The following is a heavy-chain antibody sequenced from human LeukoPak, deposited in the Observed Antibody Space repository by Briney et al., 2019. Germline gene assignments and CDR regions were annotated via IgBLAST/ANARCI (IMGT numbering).Heavy chain of an antibody. D-gene: IGHD4-23*01. Sequence: EASVKVSCKASGYTFTNYYMHWVRQAPGQGLEWMGLINPRGTSTIYAEKFQGRIIMTRDMSTTTDYMELSSLKSDDTAVYYCARDNSIHERGWWFDPWGQGTLVTVSS. CDR3: ARDNSIHERGWWFDP. CDR1: GYTFTNYY. CDR2: INPRGTST. J-gene: IGHJ5*02. V-gene: IGHV1-46*01.